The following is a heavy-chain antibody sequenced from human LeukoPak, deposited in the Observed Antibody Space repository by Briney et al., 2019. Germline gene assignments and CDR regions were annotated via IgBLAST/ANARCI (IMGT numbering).Heavy chain of an antibody. Sequence: SETLSLTCTVSGYSISSGYYWTWIRQPPGKGLEWIGGIYHSGSTYNNPSLKSRVTISVDTAKNHFSLKRSSVTAADTAVYYCARHIVVVVAATRGNWFDPWGQGTLSPSPQ. D-gene: IGHD2-15*01. CDR3: ARHIVVVVAATRGNWFDP. J-gene: IGHJ5*02. V-gene: IGHV4-38-2*02. CDR2: IYHSGST. CDR1: GYSISSGYY.